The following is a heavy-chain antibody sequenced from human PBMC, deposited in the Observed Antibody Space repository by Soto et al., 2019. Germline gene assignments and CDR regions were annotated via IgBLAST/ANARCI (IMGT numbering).Heavy chain of an antibody. D-gene: IGHD5-12*01. J-gene: IGHJ3*02. CDR2: ISAYNGKR. CDR3: ARGRIVASINDAFEI. Sequence: GASVKVSCKASGYPFTSYGISWVRQAPGQGLEWVAWISAYNGKRDTAQKFQDRVTMTLDTSTDTAHMDLGDLTSADTAVYYCARGRIVASINDAFEIWGQGTKVTVSS. CDR1: GYPFTSYG. V-gene: IGHV1-18*01.